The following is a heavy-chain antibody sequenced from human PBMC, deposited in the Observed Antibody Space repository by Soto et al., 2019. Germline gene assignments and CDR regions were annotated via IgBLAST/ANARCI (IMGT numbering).Heavy chain of an antibody. CDR3: ARSGQYYYDSSGYYYDGWFDP. J-gene: IGHJ5*02. D-gene: IGHD3-22*01. CDR2: IYPGDSDT. CDR1: GCSLTSYG. V-gene: IGHV5-51*01. Sequence: LKISCKGSGCSLTSYGIGRVLQMHRKGLEWMGIIYPGDSDTRYRPSVQGQVTISADKSISTAYLQWSSLKASDTAMYYRARSGQYYYDSSGYYYDGWFDPWGQGPLVTVSS.